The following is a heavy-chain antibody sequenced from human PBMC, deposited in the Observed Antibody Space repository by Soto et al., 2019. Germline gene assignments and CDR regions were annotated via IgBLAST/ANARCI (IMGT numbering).Heavy chain of an antibody. CDR3: AREIVTTGEYYFAS. D-gene: IGHD1-1*01. V-gene: IGHV3-74*01. Sequence: PGGSLRLSCTASGFTFRSYWMHWVCQAPGKGLVWVSRINRDGSSTSYADSVKGRVTISRDTAKNTLYLQMNSLRAEDTAVYYCAREIVTTGEYYFASWGQGTLSPSPQ. CDR1: GFTFRSYW. J-gene: IGHJ4*02. CDR2: INRDGSST.